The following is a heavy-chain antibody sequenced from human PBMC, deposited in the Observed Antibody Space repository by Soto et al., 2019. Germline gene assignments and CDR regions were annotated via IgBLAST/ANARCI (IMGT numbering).Heavy chain of an antibody. Sequence: GGSLRLSCAASGFTFNSFAMSWVRQAPGKGLEWVSGITGSGSFTYYAASVKGRFTISRDNRKNTLYLQMNSLRAEDTAVYYCAKDWPSYYDSSGYYLPFDYWGQGTLVTVSS. D-gene: IGHD3-22*01. CDR3: AKDWPSYYDSSGYYLPFDY. J-gene: IGHJ4*02. CDR1: GFTFNSFA. CDR2: ITGSGSFT. V-gene: IGHV3-23*01.